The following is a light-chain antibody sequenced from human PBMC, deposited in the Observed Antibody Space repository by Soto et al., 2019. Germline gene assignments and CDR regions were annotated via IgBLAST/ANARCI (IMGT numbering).Light chain of an antibody. V-gene: IGKV3-11*01. CDR2: DAS. Sequence: IVLTQSPATLSLSPGERATLSCRASQSVRNFLAWYQQKPGQAPRLLIYDASNRATGIPARFSGSGSGTDFTLTISSLEPEDFAFYYCQQRRNWLTFGGGTKPEIK. CDR3: QQRRNWLT. CDR1: QSVRNF. J-gene: IGKJ4*01.